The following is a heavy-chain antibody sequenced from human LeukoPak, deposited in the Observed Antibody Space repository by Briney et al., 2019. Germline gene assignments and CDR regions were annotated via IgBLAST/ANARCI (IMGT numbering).Heavy chain of an antibody. CDR3: ARVAAAPYYFDY. V-gene: IGHV4-34*01. CDR2: IKHSGST. CDR1: GGSFSGYY. D-gene: IGHD2-15*01. J-gene: IGHJ4*02. Sequence: PSGTLSLTCAVYGGSFSGYYWSWIRQPPGKGLEWIGEIKHSGSTNYNPSLKSRVTISVDTSKNQFSLKLSSVTAADTAVYYCARVAAAPYYFDYWGQGTLVTVSS.